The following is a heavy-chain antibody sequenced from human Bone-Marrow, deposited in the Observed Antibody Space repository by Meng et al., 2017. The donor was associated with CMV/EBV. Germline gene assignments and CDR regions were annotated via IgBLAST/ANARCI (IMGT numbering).Heavy chain of an antibody. CDR2: IYHSGST. CDR3: ARGRFGVVII. CDR1: GGSINSYY. D-gene: IGHD3-3*01. V-gene: IGHV4-59*01. Sequence: SETLSLTCAVSGGSINSYYWTWIRQPPGKGLEWIGYIYHSGSTNYNPSLKSRVTISVDTSKNQFSLKLSSVTAADTAVYYCARGRFGVVIIWGQGTLVTVSS. J-gene: IGHJ4*02.